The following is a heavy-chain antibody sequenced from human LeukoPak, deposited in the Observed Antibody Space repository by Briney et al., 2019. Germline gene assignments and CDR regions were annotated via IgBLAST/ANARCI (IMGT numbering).Heavy chain of an antibody. CDR3: ASSERGYSDGYSYY. Sequence: PGGSLRLSCAASVFTFSDSYMTWVRQAPGKGVEWVAYISGSGHDINYSESAKGRFTISRDNAKNSLYLQMNSLRAEDTAVYYCASSERGYSDGYSYYWGQGTPVTVSS. V-gene: IGHV3-11*06. D-gene: IGHD5-18*01. J-gene: IGHJ4*02. CDR1: VFTFSDSY. CDR2: ISGSGHDI.